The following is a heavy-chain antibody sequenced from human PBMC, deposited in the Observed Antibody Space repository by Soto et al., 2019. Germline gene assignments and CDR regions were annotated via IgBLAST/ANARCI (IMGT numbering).Heavy chain of an antibody. CDR3: AKDTPYSTLYGMDV. D-gene: IGHD6-13*01. CDR1: GFTFDDYT. J-gene: IGHJ6*02. CDR2: ISWDGGST. V-gene: IGHV3-43*01. Sequence: GGSLRLSCAASGFTFDDYTMHWVRQAPGKGLEWVSLISWDGGSTYYADSVKGRFTISRDNSKNSLYLQMNSLRTEDTALYYCAKDTPYSTLYGMDVWGQGTTVTVSS.